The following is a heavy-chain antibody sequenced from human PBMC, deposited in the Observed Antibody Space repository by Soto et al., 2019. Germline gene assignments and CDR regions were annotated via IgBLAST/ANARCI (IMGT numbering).Heavy chain of an antibody. CDR3: AKDIGEGGSYSGELFDY. CDR2: ISWNSGSI. D-gene: IGHD1-26*01. CDR1: GFTFDDYA. Sequence: EVQLVESGGGLVQPGRSLRLSCAASGFTFDDYAMHWVRQAPGKGLEWVSGISWNSGSIGYADSVKGRFTISRDNAKNSLYLQMNSLRAEDTALYYCAKDIGEGGSYSGELFDYWGQGTLVTVSS. J-gene: IGHJ4*02. V-gene: IGHV3-9*01.